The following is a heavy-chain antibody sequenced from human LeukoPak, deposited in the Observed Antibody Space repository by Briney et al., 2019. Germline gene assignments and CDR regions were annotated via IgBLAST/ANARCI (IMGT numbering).Heavy chain of an antibody. CDR2: INPNSGGT. Sequence: ASVKVSCKASGYTFTGYYMHWVRQAPGQGLEWMGWINPNSGGTNYAQKFQGRVTMTRDTSISTAYMELSRLRSDDTAVYYCARERHWLVRGGFDYWGQRTLVTVSS. J-gene: IGHJ4*02. V-gene: IGHV1-2*02. CDR3: ARERHWLVRGGFDY. CDR1: GYTFTGYY. D-gene: IGHD6-19*01.